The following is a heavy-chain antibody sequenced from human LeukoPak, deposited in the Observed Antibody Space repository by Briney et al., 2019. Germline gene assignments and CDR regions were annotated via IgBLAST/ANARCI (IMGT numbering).Heavy chain of an antibody. V-gene: IGHV3-21*01. Sequence: GGSLRLSCAASGFTFSDYYMNWVRQAPGKGLEWVSSISSSSSYIYYADSVKGRFTISRDNAKNSLYLQMNSLRAEDTAVYYCARAHDYGDSDYWGQGTLVTVSS. CDR2: ISSSSSYI. CDR1: GFTFSDYY. J-gene: IGHJ4*02. CDR3: ARAHDYGDSDY. D-gene: IGHD4-17*01.